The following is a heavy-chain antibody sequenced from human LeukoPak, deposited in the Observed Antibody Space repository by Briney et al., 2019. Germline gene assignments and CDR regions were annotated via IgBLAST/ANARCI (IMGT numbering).Heavy chain of an antibody. CDR3: QRDLRSPYNRENFSWFDP. D-gene: IGHD1-1*01. CDR1: GDSVNSGSYY. J-gene: IGHJ5*02. CDR2: IYYTGST. Sequence: SETLSLTCTVSGDSVNSGSYYWSWIRQPPGKGLEWIGYIYYTGSTHYNPSLKSRVTISLDTSKNQFSLKVRSVTAPGAPGSYFQRDLRSPYNRENFSWFDPWGQGTLVTVSS. V-gene: IGHV4-61*01.